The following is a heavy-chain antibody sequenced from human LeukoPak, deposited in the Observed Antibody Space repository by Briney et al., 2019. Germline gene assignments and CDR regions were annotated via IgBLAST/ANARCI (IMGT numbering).Heavy chain of an antibody. CDR2: INHSGST. D-gene: IGHD2-2*01. CDR3: ARGTLRSSSYWYFDL. V-gene: IGHV4-34*01. CDR1: GGSFSGYY. Sequence: SETLSLTCAVYGGSFSGYYWSWIRQPPGKGLEWIGEINHSGSTNYNPSLKSRVTISVDTSKNQFSLKLSSVTAADTAVYYCARGTLRSSSYWYFDLWGRGTLVTVSS. J-gene: IGHJ2*01.